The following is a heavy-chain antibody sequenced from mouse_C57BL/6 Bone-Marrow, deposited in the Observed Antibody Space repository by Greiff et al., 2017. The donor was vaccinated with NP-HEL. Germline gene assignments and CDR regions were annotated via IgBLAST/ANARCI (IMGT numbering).Heavy chain of an antibody. J-gene: IGHJ3*01. V-gene: IGHV14-4*01. CDR1: DFNIKDDY. Sequence: VQLQQSGAELVRPGASVKLSCTASDFNIKDDYMHWVKQRPEQGLEWIGWIDPENGDTEYASKFQGKATITADTSSNTAYLQLSSLTSEDTAVYYCTTVVAKDWFAYWGQGTLVTVSA. CDR2: IDPENGDT. CDR3: TTVVAKDWFAY. D-gene: IGHD1-1*01.